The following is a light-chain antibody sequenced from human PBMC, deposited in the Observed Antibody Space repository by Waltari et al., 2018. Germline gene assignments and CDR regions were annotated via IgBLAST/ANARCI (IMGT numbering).Light chain of an antibody. CDR2: WTS. CDR1: QSISYSSNNKNY. V-gene: IGKV4-1*01. CDR3: QQYYSSPIT. Sequence: DIVLTQSPDSLAVSLGDRVTINCKSSQSISYSSNNKNYLAWYQQKPGQPPKLLFYWTSTRGSGVPDRFSGSGSGTDFTLTISSLQAEDVAVYYCQQYYSSPITFGQGTRLEIK. J-gene: IGKJ5*01.